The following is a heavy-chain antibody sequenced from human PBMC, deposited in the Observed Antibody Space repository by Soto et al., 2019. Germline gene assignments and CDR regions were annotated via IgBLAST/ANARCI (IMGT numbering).Heavy chain of an antibody. CDR3: ARGERGRNWFDP. CDR2: IYYSGST. Sequence: QVQLQESGPGLVKPSQTLSLTCTVSGCSISSGDYYWSWIRQPPGKGLEWIGYIYYSGSTYYNPSLKRRVTISVDTSKNQCSLKLSSVTAADTAVYYCARGERGRNWFDPWGQGTLVTVSS. V-gene: IGHV4-30-4*01. CDR1: GCSISSGDYY. D-gene: IGHD1-1*01. J-gene: IGHJ5*02.